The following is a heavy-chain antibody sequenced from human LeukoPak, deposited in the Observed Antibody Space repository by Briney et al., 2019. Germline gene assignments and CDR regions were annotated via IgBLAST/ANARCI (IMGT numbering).Heavy chain of an antibody. CDR1: GGSISSSSYY. J-gene: IGHJ3*02. D-gene: IGHD3-10*01. CDR3: ARDHLDAHYYGSGSYDAFDI. CDR2: IYYSGST. Sequence: PSETLSLTCTVSGGSISSSSYYWGWIRQPPGKGLEWIGSIYYSGSTYYNPSLKSRVTISVDTSKNQFSLKLSSVTAADTAVYYCARDHLDAHYYGSGSYDAFDIWGQGTMVTVSS. V-gene: IGHV4-39*07.